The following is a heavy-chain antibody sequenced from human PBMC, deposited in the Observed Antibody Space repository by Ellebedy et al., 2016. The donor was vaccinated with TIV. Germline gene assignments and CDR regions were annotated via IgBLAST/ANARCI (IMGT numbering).Heavy chain of an antibody. Sequence: GESLKISXKGSGYSFSSYWIGWVHQKPGKGLEWMGIIYPGDSDTSYSPSFQGQVTISADKSINTAYLQWSSLTASDTAMYYCARHGADPEFDYWGQGTLVTVSS. D-gene: IGHD4/OR15-4a*01. CDR2: IYPGDSDT. J-gene: IGHJ4*02. V-gene: IGHV5-51*07. CDR3: ARHGADPEFDY. CDR1: GYSFSSYW.